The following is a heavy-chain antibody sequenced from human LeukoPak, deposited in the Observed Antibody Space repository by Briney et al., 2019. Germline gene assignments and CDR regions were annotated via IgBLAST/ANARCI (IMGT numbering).Heavy chain of an antibody. CDR1: GGSISSYY. Sequence: SETLSLTCTVSGGSISSYYWSWIRQPPGKGLEWIGYIYYSVSTNYNPSLKSRVTISVDTSKNQFSLKLSSVTAADTAVYYCASLTSSKFDYWGQGTLVTVSS. CDR3: ASLTSSKFDY. J-gene: IGHJ4*02. D-gene: IGHD6-13*01. V-gene: IGHV4-59*01. CDR2: IYYSVST.